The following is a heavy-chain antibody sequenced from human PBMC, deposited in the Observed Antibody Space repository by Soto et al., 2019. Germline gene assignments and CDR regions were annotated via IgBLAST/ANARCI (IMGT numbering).Heavy chain of an antibody. J-gene: IGHJ4*02. CDR2: ISYDGSNK. D-gene: IGHD4-17*01. V-gene: IGHV3-30*18. CDR1: GFTFSSYG. Sequence: PGGSLRLSCAASGFTFSSYGMHWVRQAPGKGLEWVAVISYDGSNKYYADSVKGRFTISRDNSKNTLYLQMNSLRAEDTAVYYCAKEEYGVFGYSGQGTLVTVSS. CDR3: AKEEYGVFGY.